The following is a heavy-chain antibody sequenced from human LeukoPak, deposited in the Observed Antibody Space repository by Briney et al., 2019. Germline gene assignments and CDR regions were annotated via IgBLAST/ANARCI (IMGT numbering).Heavy chain of an antibody. CDR2: IYYTGST. V-gene: IGHV4-59*08. J-gene: IGHJ4*02. CDR3: ARHYGDYGDITGFDY. D-gene: IGHD4-17*01. Sequence: SETLSLTCTVSGVSISRYYWSWIRQPPGKGLEWIGYIYYTGSTNYNPSLKSRVTISVDMSKNQFSLKLTSVTAADTAVYYCARHYGDYGDITGFDYWGQGTLVTVSS. CDR1: GVSISRYY.